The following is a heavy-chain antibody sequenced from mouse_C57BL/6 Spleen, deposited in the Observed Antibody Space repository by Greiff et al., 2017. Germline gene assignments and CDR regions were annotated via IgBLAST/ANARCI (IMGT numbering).Heavy chain of an antibody. Sequence: QVHVQQSGAELVKPGASVKISCKASGYAFSSYWMNWVKQRPGKGLEWIGQIYPGDGDTNYNGKFKGKATLTADKSSSTAYMQLSSLTSEDSAVYFCARWDYYGSSSSYWGQGTTLTVSS. D-gene: IGHD1-1*01. V-gene: IGHV1-80*01. CDR3: ARWDYYGSSSSY. CDR2: IYPGDGDT. J-gene: IGHJ2*01. CDR1: GYAFSSYW.